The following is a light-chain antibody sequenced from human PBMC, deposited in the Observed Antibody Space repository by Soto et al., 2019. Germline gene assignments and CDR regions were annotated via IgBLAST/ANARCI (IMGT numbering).Light chain of an antibody. CDR2: GAS. J-gene: IGKJ1*01. Sequence: EIVMTQSPATLSVYPGERVTLSCRASQSVSSKLAWFQQKPGQAPRLLIYGASSRATGLPDRFSGSGSGTDFTLTISRLEPEDFAVYYCQQYGSSPGTFGQGTK. CDR1: QSVSSK. CDR3: QQYGSSPGT. V-gene: IGKV3-20*01.